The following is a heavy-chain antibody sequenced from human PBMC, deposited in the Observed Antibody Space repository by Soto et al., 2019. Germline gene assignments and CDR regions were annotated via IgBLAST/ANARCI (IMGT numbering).Heavy chain of an antibody. CDR2: INSDGSST. D-gene: IGHD6-19*01. Sequence: GGSLRLSCAASGFTFSSYWMHWVRQAPGKGLVWVSRINSDGSSTSYADPVKGRFTISRDNAKNTLYLQMNSLRAEDTAVYYCARDRRSSSGWSCFAYWGQGTLVTVSS. CDR3: ARDRRSSSGWSCFAY. J-gene: IGHJ4*02. V-gene: IGHV3-74*01. CDR1: GFTFSSYW.